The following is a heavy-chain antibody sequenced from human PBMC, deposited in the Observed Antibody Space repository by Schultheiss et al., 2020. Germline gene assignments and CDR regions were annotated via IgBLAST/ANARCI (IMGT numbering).Heavy chain of an antibody. CDR1: GGTFSSYA. J-gene: IGHJ5*01. CDR2: MNPNSGNT. V-gene: IGHV1-8*02. D-gene: IGHD2-2*02. Sequence: GESLKISCKASGGTFSSYAISWVRQAPGQGLEWMGWMNPNSGNTGYAQKFQGRVTMTRNTSIRTAYMELSSLRSEDTAVYYCARAIVVVPAAILATKGRGDGLDSWGQGTLVTVSS. CDR3: ARAIVVVPAAILATKGRGDGLDS.